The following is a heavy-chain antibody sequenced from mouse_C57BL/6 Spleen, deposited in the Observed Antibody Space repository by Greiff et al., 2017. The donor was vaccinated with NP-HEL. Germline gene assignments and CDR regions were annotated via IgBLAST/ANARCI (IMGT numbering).Heavy chain of an antibody. J-gene: IGHJ3*01. CDR3: AREGDYDGSWFAY. D-gene: IGHD1-2*01. CDR1: GYAFTNYL. Sequence: QVQLKESGAELVRPGTSVKVSCKASGYAFTNYLIEWVKQRPGQGLEWIGVINPGSGGTNYNEKFKGKVTLTADKSSSTAYMQLSSLTSEDSAVYFCAREGDYDGSWFAYWGQGTLVTVSA. V-gene: IGHV1-54*01. CDR2: INPGSGGT.